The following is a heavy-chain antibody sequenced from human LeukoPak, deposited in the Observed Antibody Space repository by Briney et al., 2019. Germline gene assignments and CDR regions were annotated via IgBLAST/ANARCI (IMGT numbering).Heavy chain of an antibody. CDR2: IKSKTDGGAA. J-gene: IGHJ4*02. D-gene: IGHD3-9*01. CDR3: TTAIFK. CDR1: GFTFSNAL. Sequence: GGSLRLSCAASGFTFSNALMSWVRQAPGKGLEWVGRIKSKTDGGAADYAAPVQGRFTISRDDSKETLYPQMNSLKTEDTAVYYCTTAIFKWGQGTLVTVSS. V-gene: IGHV3-15*01.